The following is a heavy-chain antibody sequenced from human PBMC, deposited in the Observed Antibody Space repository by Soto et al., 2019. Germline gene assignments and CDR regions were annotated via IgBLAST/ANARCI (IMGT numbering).Heavy chain of an antibody. CDR1: GFTFSSYW. V-gene: IGHV3-7*01. Sequence: PGGSLRLSCAASGFTFSSYWMRRVRQAPGKGLEWVANIKQDGSEKYYVDSVKGRFTISIDNDKNSLYLQMNSLRAEDTAVYYCARIDYGDFVDYWGQGTLVTVSS. D-gene: IGHD4-17*01. J-gene: IGHJ4*02. CDR3: ARIDYGDFVDY. CDR2: IKQDGSEK.